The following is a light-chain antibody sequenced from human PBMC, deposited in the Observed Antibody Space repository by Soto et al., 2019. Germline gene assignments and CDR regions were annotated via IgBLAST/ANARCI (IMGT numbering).Light chain of an antibody. V-gene: IGLV2-8*01. J-gene: IGLJ2*01. CDR3: SSYAGSNNYVV. Sequence: QSVLTQSPSASGSPGQSVSISCTGTSSDIGAYNFVSWYQQHPGKAPRLMIYGVSKRPSGVPDRFSGSKSGNTASLTVSGLQAEDEADYYCSSYAGSNNYVVFGGGTKLTVL. CDR2: GVS. CDR1: SSDIGAYNF.